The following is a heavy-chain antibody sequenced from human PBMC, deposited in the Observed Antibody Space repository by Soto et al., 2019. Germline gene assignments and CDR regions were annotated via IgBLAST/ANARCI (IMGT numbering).Heavy chain of an antibody. CDR1: GFTFSSYG. D-gene: IGHD3-10*01. CDR2: IWYDGSNK. J-gene: IGHJ5*02. V-gene: IGHV3-30*02. Sequence: PGGSLRLSCAASGFTFSSYGMHLVRQAPGKGLEWVAFIWYDGSNKYYADSVKGRFTISRDNSKNTLYVQINSQRAEDTAVYYCAKDPAVNTMVRELYDPWGQGTLVTVAS. CDR3: AKDPAVNTMVRELYDP.